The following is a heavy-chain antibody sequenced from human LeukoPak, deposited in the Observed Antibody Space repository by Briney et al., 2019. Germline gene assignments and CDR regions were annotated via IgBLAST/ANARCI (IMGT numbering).Heavy chain of an antibody. CDR3: AKDRRGYSCGYVFIDY. CDR1: GFTFSSYG. D-gene: IGHD5-18*01. V-gene: IGHV3-30*18. Sequence: PGGSLRLSYAASGFTFSSYGMHWVRQAPGKGLEWVAVISYDGSNKYYADSVKGRFTISRDNSKNTLYLQMNSLRAEDTAVYYCAKDRRGYSCGYVFIDYWGQGTLVTVSS. J-gene: IGHJ4*02. CDR2: ISYDGSNK.